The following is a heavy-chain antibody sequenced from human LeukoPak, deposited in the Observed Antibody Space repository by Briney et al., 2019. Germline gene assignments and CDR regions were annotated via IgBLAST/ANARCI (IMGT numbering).Heavy chain of an antibody. J-gene: IGHJ5*02. CDR2: ISAYNGNT. V-gene: IGHV1-18*01. D-gene: IGHD2-15*01. Sequence: GASVKVSCKASGYTFTSYGISWVRQAPGQGLEWMGWISAYNGNTNYAQKLQGRVTMTTDTSTSTAYMELRSLRSVDTAVYYCARGAYCSGGSCWGDWYDPCGQGTLVTVSS. CDR1: GYTFTSYG. CDR3: ARGAYCSGGSCWGDWYDP.